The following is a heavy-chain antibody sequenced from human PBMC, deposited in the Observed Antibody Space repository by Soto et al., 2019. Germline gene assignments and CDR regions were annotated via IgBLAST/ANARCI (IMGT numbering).Heavy chain of an antibody. CDR3: ARDRGPSSGYYPYWFDP. V-gene: IGHV1-69*12. CDR2: IIPIFGTA. CDR1: GGTFSSYA. J-gene: IGHJ5*02. Sequence: QVQLVQSGAEVKKPGSSVKVSCKASGGTFSSYAISWVRQAPGQGLEGMGEIIPIFGTANYAQKFQGRVTITADESTCTAYMELSSLRSEDTAVYYCARDRGPSSGYYPYWFDPWGQGTLVTVSS. D-gene: IGHD3-22*01.